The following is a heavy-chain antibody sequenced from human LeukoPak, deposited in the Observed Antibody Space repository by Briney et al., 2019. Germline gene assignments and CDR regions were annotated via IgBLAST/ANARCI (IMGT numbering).Heavy chain of an antibody. D-gene: IGHD3-3*01. CDR2: INHSGST. V-gene: IGHV4-34*01. CDR3: ARSCYDFWSGYKTHNWFDP. CDR1: GGSFSGYY. Sequence: SETLSLTCVVYGGSFSGYYWSWIRQPPGKGLEWIGEINHSGSTNYNPSLKSRVTISVDTSKNQFSLKLSSVTAADTAVYYCARSCYDFWSGYKTHNWFDPWGQGTLVTVSS. J-gene: IGHJ5*02.